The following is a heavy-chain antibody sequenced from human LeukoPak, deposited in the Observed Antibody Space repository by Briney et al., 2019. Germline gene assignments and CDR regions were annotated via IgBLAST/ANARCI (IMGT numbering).Heavy chain of an antibody. D-gene: IGHD3-3*01. V-gene: IGHV4-34*01. CDR3: ARGYDFWSGYFPDY. J-gene: IGHJ4*02. Sequence: SETLSLTCDVSGYSITNGYYWSWIRQPPGKGLEWIGEINHSGSTNYNPSLKSRVTISVDTSKNQFSLKLSSVTAADTAVYYCARGYDFWSGYFPDYWGQGTLVTVSS. CDR1: GYSITNGYY. CDR2: INHSGST.